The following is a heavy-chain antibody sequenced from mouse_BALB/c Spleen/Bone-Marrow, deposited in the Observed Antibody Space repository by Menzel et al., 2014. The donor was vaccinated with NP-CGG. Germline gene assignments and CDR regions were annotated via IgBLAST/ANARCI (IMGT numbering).Heavy chain of an antibody. CDR2: INPTSGYT. D-gene: IGHD2-1*01. V-gene: IGHV1-7*01. CDR1: GYTFTSYW. CDR3: TTGGNDWFAY. Sequence: VQLQQSGPELAKPGASVKMSCRASGYTFTSYWMNWVKQRPVQGLEWIGYINPTSGYTEYNQKFKDKATLTIDKSSSTAYMQLSSLTSEDSAVYYCTTGGNDWFAYWGQGTLVTVSA. J-gene: IGHJ3*01.